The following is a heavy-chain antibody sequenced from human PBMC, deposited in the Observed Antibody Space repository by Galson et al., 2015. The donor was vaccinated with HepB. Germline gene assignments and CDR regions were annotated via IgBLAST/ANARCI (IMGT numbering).Heavy chain of an antibody. J-gene: IGHJ4*02. V-gene: IGHV3-30*03. D-gene: IGHD7-27*01. CDR2: MSYDGSEK. CDR3: VRDRGSGAFDY. Sequence: SLRLSCAASGFTFRTYGIHWVRQAPGKGLEGVAVMSYDGSEKYYADSVKGRFIISRDNSKNTLYLQMNSLRAEDTAVYYCVRDRGSGAFDYWGQGTLVTVSS. CDR1: GFTFRTYG.